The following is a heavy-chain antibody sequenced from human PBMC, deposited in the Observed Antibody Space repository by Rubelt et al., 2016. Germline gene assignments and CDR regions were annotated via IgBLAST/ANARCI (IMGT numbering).Heavy chain of an antibody. CDR2: IYSGGST. Sequence: GGGVVQPGGSLRLSCAASGFTVSSNYMSWVRQAPGKGLEWVSVIYSGGSTYYADSVKGRFTISRDNSKNTLYLQMNSLRAEDTAVYYCARNPDGDYDFDYWGQGTLVTVSS. V-gene: IGHV3-53*01. CDR3: ARNPDGDYDFDY. D-gene: IGHD4-17*01. CDR1: GFTVSSNY. J-gene: IGHJ4*02.